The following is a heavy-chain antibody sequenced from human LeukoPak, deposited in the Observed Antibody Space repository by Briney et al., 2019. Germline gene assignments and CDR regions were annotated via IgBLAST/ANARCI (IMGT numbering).Heavy chain of an antibody. J-gene: IGHJ4*02. Sequence: GGSLRLSCAASGFTFSSYGMHWVRQAPGKGLEWVAVISYDGSNKYYADSVKGRFTISRDNSKNTLYLQMNSLRAEDTAVYYCAKELIGDRSSTGYWGQGTLVTVSS. D-gene: IGHD7-27*01. CDR2: ISYDGSNK. CDR1: GFTFSSYG. CDR3: AKELIGDRSSTGY. V-gene: IGHV3-30*18.